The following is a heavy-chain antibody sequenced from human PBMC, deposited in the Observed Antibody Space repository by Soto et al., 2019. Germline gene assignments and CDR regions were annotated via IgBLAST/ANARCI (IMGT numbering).Heavy chain of an antibody. J-gene: IGHJ4*02. Sequence: QVQLVQSGAEVKKPGSSVKVSCKASGGTFSSYAINWVRQAPGQGLEWMGGIIPIFGTANYAQKFQGRVTITADESTSTAYMELCSLRFEDTALYYCASGTKGYSYGYCYWGQVTLVTVSS. CDR2: IIPIFGTA. CDR3: ASGTKGYSYGYCY. D-gene: IGHD5-18*01. V-gene: IGHV1-69*01. CDR1: GGTFSSYA.